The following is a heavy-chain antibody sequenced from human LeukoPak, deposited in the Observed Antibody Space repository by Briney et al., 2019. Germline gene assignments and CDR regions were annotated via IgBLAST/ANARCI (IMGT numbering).Heavy chain of an antibody. V-gene: IGHV1-18*04. Sequence: ASVKVSCKASGYTFTSYGISWVRQAPGQGLEWMGWISAYNGNTNYAQKLQGRVTMTTDTSTSTAYIELRSLRSDDTAVYYCARDSAWDLRFDYWGQGTLVTVSS. CDR1: GYTFTSYG. D-gene: IGHD1-26*01. CDR2: ISAYNGNT. CDR3: ARDSAWDLRFDY. J-gene: IGHJ4*02.